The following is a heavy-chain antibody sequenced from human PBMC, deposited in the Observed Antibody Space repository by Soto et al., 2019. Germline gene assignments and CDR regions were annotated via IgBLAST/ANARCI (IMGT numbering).Heavy chain of an antibody. V-gene: IGHV1-69*12. CDR3: ARRFSGTGYFDY. CDR2: IIPIFGTA. CDR1: GGTFSSYA. D-gene: IGHD1-1*01. J-gene: IGHJ4*02. Sequence: QVQLVQSGAEVKKPGSSVKVSCKASGGTFSSYAISWVRQAPGQGLEWMGGIIPIFGTANYAQKFQGRVTIXAXASTSTAYMELSSLRSEDTAVYYCARRFSGTGYFDYWGQGTLVTVSS.